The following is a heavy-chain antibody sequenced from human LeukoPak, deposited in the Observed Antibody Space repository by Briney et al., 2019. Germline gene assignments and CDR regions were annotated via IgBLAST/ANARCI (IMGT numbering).Heavy chain of an antibody. Sequence: PGGSLRLSCAASGFIFSSFAIHWVRQSPGKGLEWVAVISYDGSNKYYTDSVKGRFTVSRDNSKNTLYLQMNSLRPEDTSVYYCATERAGVVTLQYWSQGTLVTVSS. J-gene: IGHJ4*02. D-gene: IGHD2-21*02. CDR3: ATERAGVVTLQY. CDR2: ISYDGSNK. V-gene: IGHV3-30*04. CDR1: GFIFSSFA.